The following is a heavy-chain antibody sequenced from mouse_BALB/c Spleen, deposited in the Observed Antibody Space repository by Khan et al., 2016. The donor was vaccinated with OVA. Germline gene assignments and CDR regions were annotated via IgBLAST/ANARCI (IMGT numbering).Heavy chain of an antibody. J-gene: IGHJ2*02. V-gene: IGHV3-2*02. Sequence: EVQLVESGPGLVKPSQSLSLTCTVTGYSITSDYAWNWIRQFPGNKLEWMGFISYSGNTKYNPSLKSRFSITRDTSKNQFFLQLNSVTTEDTATYYCARVYGGDFDYGGQGTSLKVSS. CDR1: GYSITSDYA. D-gene: IGHD1-1*01. CDR2: ISYSGNT. CDR3: ARVYGGDFDY.